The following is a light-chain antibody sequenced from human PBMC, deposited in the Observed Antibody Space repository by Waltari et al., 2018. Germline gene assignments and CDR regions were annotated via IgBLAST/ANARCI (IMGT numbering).Light chain of an antibody. Sequence: DIVMTQSPLSLPVTPGEQASISCRSIQSLLDRNGYHSLDWYLQKPGQAPQLLIYFGSNRSSGVPARSSGSGSGTDFTHKISRVEAEDVGVYYCMQPLQTPRTFGQGTRLEIK. CDR1: QSLLDRNGYHS. CDR2: FGS. J-gene: IGKJ5*01. CDR3: MQPLQTPRT. V-gene: IGKV2-28*01.